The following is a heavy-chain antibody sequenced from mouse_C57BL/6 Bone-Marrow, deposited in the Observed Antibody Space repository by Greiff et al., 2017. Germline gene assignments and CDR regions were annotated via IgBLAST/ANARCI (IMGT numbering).Heavy chain of an antibody. Sequence: QVQLQQPGAELVKPGASVKLSCKASGYTFTSYWMHWVKQRPGQGLEWIGMIHPNSGSTNYNEKFKSKATLTVDKSSSTAYMQLSSLTSEDSAVYYCARESGWLLRLDYWGPGTTLTVSS. J-gene: IGHJ2*01. CDR1: GYTFTSYW. V-gene: IGHV1-64*01. CDR3: ARESGWLLRLDY. D-gene: IGHD2-3*01. CDR2: IHPNSGST.